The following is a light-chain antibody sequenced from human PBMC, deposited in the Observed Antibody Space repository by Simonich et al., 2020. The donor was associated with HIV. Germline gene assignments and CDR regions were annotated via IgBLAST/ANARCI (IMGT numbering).Light chain of an antibody. V-gene: IGKV1-39*01. CDR3: QQSYSTPPV. Sequence: DIQMTQSPSSLSASVGDRVTITCRASQSISIYLNWYQQKPGKALNLLIYAASSLQSGVPSRFSGSGSGTDFTLTISSLQPEDSATYYCQQSYSTPPVFGPGTKVDIK. CDR2: AAS. CDR1: QSISIY. J-gene: IGKJ3*01.